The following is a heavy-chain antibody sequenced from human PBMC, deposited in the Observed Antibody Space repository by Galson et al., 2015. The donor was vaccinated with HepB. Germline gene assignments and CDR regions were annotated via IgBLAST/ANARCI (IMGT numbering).Heavy chain of an antibody. CDR2: ISGSGSST. Sequence: SLRLSCAASGFTFSRYAMSWVRQAPGKGLEWVSAISGSGSSTYYADSVKGRFTISRDNSKNTLYLQMNSLRAEDTAVYYCAKSRTAAGYFDYWGQGTLVTVSS. D-gene: IGHD6-25*01. V-gene: IGHV3-23*01. CDR3: AKSRTAAGYFDY. CDR1: GFTFSRYA. J-gene: IGHJ4*02.